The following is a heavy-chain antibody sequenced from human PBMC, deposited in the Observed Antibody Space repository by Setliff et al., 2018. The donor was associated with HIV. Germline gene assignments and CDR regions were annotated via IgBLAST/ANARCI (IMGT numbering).Heavy chain of an antibody. J-gene: IGHJ4*02. V-gene: IGHV1-2*02. CDR1: GYTFTDYY. CDR2: INPNSGGT. CDR3: ARALDSSADIEGYFDF. Sequence: GASVKVSCKASGYTFTDYYIHWVRQAPGQGLEWIGWINPNSGGTNYAQKFQGRVIMTRDTSISTAYMELSRLRSDDTAVYYCARALDSSADIEGYFDFWGQGMLVTVSS. D-gene: IGHD2-15*01.